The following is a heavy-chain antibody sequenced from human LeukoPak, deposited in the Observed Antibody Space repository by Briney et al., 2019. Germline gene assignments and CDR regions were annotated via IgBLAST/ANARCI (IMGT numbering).Heavy chain of an antibody. CDR3: ARRGYYGSGSSTYFDY. D-gene: IGHD3-10*01. V-gene: IGHV4-39*01. Sequence: SETLSLTCTVSGGSISSSSYYWGWIRQPRVKGLESIGSIYYSGTTYYNASLRSRVTISVDTSKNQFSLKLSSVTAADTAVYYCARRGYYGSGSSTYFDYWGQGTLVAVSS. CDR2: IYYSGTT. J-gene: IGHJ4*02. CDR1: GGSISSSSYY.